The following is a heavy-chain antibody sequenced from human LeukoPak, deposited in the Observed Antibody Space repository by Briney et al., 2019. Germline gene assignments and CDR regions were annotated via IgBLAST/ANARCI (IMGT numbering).Heavy chain of an antibody. CDR2: VYYSGST. CDR1: GDSITSGAFY. CDR3: ARRDYAAWFDP. Sequence: SETLSLTCNVSGDSITSGAFYWAWIRQSPGKELEGFGNVYYSGSTQYNPSVRGRVSISMDKTKNQFSLNLNSVSVTDTAIYYCARRDYAAWFDPWGQGTLVTVSS. D-gene: IGHD4/OR15-4a*01. V-gene: IGHV4-39*01. J-gene: IGHJ5*02.